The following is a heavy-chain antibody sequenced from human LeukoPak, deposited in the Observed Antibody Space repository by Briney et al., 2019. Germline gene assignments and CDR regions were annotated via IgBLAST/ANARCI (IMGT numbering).Heavy chain of an antibody. Sequence: GGSLRLPCAASILTVTDYYMHWIRQAPGKGLEWVSFIGGSASHIYYADSVKGRFTISRDSAKNSLYLQINSLRAEHTAVYYCAKEWSAFDIWGQRTMVTVSS. CDR1: ILTVTDYY. D-gene: IGHD2-15*01. V-gene: IGHV3-11*04. J-gene: IGHJ3*02. CDR2: IGGSASHI. CDR3: AKEWSAFDI.